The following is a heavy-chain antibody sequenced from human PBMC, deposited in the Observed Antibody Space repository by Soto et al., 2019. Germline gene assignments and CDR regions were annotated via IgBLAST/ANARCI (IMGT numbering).Heavy chain of an antibody. J-gene: IGHJ6*02. V-gene: IGHV6-1*01. CDR3: AGDITGTPYYYYGMDV. Sequence: PSQTLSLTCAIPGDSVSSNSAAWNWIRQSPSRGLEWLGRTYYRSKWYNDYAVSVKSRITINPDTSKNQFSLQLNSVTPEDTAVYYCAGDITGTPYYYYGMDVWGQGTTVTVSS. CDR2: TYYRSKWYN. D-gene: IGHD1-20*01. CDR1: GDSVSSNSAA.